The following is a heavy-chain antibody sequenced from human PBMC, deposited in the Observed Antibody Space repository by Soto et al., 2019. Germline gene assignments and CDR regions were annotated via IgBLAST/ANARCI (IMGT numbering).Heavy chain of an antibody. Sequence: VASVKVSCKASGYTFTSYYMHWVRQAPGQGLEWMGIINPSGGSTSYAQKFQGRVTMTRDTSTSTVYMELSSLRSEDTAVYYCARAGPVNYYYYYGMDVWGKGTTVTVSS. CDR3: ARAGPVNYYYYYGMDV. J-gene: IGHJ6*04. CDR1: GYTFTSYY. V-gene: IGHV1-46*01. CDR2: INPSGGST.